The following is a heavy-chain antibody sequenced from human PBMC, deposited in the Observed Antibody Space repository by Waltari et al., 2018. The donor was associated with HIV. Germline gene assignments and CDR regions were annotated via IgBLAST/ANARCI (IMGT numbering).Heavy chain of an antibody. CDR1: GYTFTSSS. Sequence: QVQLVQSGSELKEPGASVKIFCKASGYTFTSSSMNWVRQAPGQGLEWMGWINPNTGNPTSAQGFTVRFVSSLDSSATMAYLAISSLRPDDTAVYYCARDSGKTRLFDYWGQGTLVTVSS. CDR3: ARDSGKTRLFDY. D-gene: IGHD6-25*01. J-gene: IGHJ4*02. V-gene: IGHV7-4-1*04. CDR2: INPNTGNP.